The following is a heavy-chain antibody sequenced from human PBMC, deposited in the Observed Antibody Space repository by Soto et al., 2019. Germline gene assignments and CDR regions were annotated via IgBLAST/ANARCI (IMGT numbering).Heavy chain of an antibody. J-gene: IGHJ6*02. CDR2: ISGSGGST. CDR3: ATQRRAFGVVTPSYGMDV. CDR1: GFTFSSYA. Sequence: GGSLRLSCAASGFTFSSYAMSWVRQAPGKGLEWVSAISGSGGSTYYADSVKGRFTISRDNSKNTLYLQMNSLRAEDTAVYYCATQRRAFGVVTPSYGMDVWGQGTTVTVSS. V-gene: IGHV3-23*01. D-gene: IGHD3-3*01.